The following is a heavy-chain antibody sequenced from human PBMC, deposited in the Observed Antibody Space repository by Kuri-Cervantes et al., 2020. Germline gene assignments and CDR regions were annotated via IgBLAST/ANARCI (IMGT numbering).Heavy chain of an antibody. CDR3: ARGYCSGGSCYSYYYYYYYMDV. Sequence: SVKVSCKASGGTFSSYAISWVRQAPGQGLEWMGGIIPIFGTASYAQKFQGRVTITADESTSTAYMGLSSLRSEDTAVYYCARGYCSGGSCYSYYYYYYYMDVWGKGTTVTVSS. CDR2: IIPIFGTA. V-gene: IGHV1-69*13. D-gene: IGHD2-15*01. J-gene: IGHJ6*03. CDR1: GGTFSSYA.